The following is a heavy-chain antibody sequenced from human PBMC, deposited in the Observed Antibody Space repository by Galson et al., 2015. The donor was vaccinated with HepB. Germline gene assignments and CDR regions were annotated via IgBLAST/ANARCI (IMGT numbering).Heavy chain of an antibody. CDR2: IYWNDDK. Sequence: PALVKPTQTLTLTCTFSGFSLSTSGVGVGWIRQPPGKALEWLALIYWNDDKRYSPSLKSRLTITQDTSKNQVVLTMTNMDPVDTATYDCAHSITTVTAGYLDYWGQGTLVTVSS. CDR3: AHSITTVTAGYLDY. V-gene: IGHV2-5*01. J-gene: IGHJ4*02. CDR1: GFSLSTSGVG. D-gene: IGHD4-17*01.